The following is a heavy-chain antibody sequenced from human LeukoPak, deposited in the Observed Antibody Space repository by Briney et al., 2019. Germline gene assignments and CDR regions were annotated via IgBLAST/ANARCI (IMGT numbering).Heavy chain of an antibody. CDR1: GGSISSYY. J-gene: IGHJ4*02. D-gene: IGHD2-15*01. CDR3: AKIGHQAADS. V-gene: IGHV4-4*07. Sequence: SETLSLTCTVSGGSISSYYWSWIRQPAGKGLEWIGRIYYSGSSNYNPSLKSRVIMSLDTSKNQFSPKLSSVTAADTAVYYCAKIGHQAADSRGQGTLVTVSS. CDR2: IYYSGSS.